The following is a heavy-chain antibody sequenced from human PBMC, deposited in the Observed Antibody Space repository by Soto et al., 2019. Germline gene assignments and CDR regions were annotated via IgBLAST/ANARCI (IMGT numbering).Heavy chain of an antibody. Sequence: QVQLQESGPGLVKPSETLSLTCTVSGGSISAHYWSWIRQPPGKGLQWIGHIYYSGSTNYNPCLRSRVTISEDTSKNQFSLKLNSVTAADTAVYYCARERAVAGGDYYGMDVWGQGTTVTVSS. J-gene: IGHJ6*02. CDR1: GGSISAHY. V-gene: IGHV4-59*11. D-gene: IGHD2-15*01. CDR3: ARERAVAGGDYYGMDV. CDR2: IYYSGST.